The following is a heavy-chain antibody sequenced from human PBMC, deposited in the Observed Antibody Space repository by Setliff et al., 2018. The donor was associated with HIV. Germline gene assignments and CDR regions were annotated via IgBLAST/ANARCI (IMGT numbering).Heavy chain of an antibody. Sequence: PSETLSLTCDVSGGSFDAYYWSWIRQPPGKGLEWIGEMNHSGNTTYNPSLKSRVTISVDTTKNQFSLKLNTVTAADTAIYYCFLEVPLMMGTTLPLWGQGTLVTVSS. V-gene: IGHV4-34*01. D-gene: IGHD1-7*01. CDR1: GGSFDAYY. J-gene: IGHJ4*02. CDR3: FLEVPLMMGTTLPL. CDR2: MNHSGNT.